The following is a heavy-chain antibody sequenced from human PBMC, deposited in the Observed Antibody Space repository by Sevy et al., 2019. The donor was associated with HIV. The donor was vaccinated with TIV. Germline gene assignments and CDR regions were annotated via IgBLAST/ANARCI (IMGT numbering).Heavy chain of an antibody. Sequence: GGSLRLSCAASGFSFRSYNMNWVRQAPGKGLEWISYITTSSSTIYYADSVKGRFANSRDNAKNSLYLQMNSLRDEDTAVYYCARTLGFYDSSGHEGYYFDYWGQGTLVTVSS. J-gene: IGHJ4*02. D-gene: IGHD3-22*01. CDR3: ARTLGFYDSSGHEGYYFDY. CDR1: GFSFRSYN. V-gene: IGHV3-48*02. CDR2: ITTSSSTI.